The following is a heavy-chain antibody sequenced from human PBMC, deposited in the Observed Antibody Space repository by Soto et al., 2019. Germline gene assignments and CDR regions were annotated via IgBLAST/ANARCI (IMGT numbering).Heavy chain of an antibody. CDR3: ARHTRNQFDP. CDR2: IYYSERTSYNSGST. J-gene: IGHJ5*02. V-gene: IGHV4-39*01. Sequence: MTSSSYYWGWIRQPPGKGLEWIGSIYYSERTSYNSGSTYYSPSLKSRVTISGDTSKSQFSLKLSSVTAADTAVYYCARHTRNQFDPWGQGTLVTVSS. CDR1: MTSSSYY.